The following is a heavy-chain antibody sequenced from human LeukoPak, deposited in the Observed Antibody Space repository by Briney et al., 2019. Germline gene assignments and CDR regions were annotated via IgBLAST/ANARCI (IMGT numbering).Heavy chain of an antibody. CDR2: ISANGGRT. Sequence: GGSLRLSCAASGFTFSNYAMSWVRQAPGKGLEWVSGISANGGRTYYANSVKGRFTISRDKFKNILYLQMSSLRADDTALYYCGKDPNGDYVGAFDIWGHGTMVTVSS. CDR1: GFTFSNYA. D-gene: IGHD3-16*01. J-gene: IGHJ3*02. V-gene: IGHV3-23*01. CDR3: GKDPNGDYVGAFDI.